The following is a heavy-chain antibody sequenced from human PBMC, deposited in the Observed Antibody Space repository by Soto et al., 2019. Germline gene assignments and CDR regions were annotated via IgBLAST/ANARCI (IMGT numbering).Heavy chain of an antibody. J-gene: IGHJ5*02. CDR1: GFTCSGYW. CDR2: INGDGRTT. D-gene: IGHD4-17*01. CDR3: ARAAYGEYWFDP. V-gene: IGHV3-74*01. Sequence: PGGSLRLSCAASGFTCSGYWMHWVRQAPGKGLMWVSRINGDGRTTNYADSVKGRFTISRENAKNTLYLQMNSLRAEDTAVYYCARAAYGEYWFDPWGQGTLVTVSS.